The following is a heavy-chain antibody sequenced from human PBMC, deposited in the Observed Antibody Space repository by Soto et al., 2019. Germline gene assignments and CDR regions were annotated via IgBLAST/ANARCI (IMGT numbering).Heavy chain of an antibody. Sequence: QVQLVQSGVEVKNPGASVRVSCKASAYPFTSYGISWVRQAPGQGLEWMGWISVYNGNTNYAREFQGRVTLTTDTSTSTAYMELRSLRSDDTAVYYCARGFLSVLPYYYYGLYVWGQGTTVIVSS. V-gene: IGHV1-18*01. CDR1: AYPFTSYG. D-gene: IGHD2-15*01. CDR2: ISVYNGNT. CDR3: ARGFLSVLPYYYYGLYV. J-gene: IGHJ6*02.